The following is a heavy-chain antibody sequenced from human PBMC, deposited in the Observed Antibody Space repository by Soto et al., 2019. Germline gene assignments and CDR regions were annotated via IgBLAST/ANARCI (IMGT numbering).Heavy chain of an antibody. CDR2: MYYSGST. Sequence: QLQLQESGPGLVKPSETLSLTCTVSGDSISSSNYYWGWIRQPPGKGLEWIVSMYYSGSTFYNSSLKSRVTISVDTSKNQFSPKVSSVTAADTAVYYCARHGAWAPLDYWGQGTLVTVSS. CDR1: GDSISSSNYY. V-gene: IGHV4-39*01. CDR3: ARHGAWAPLDY. D-gene: IGHD3-16*01. J-gene: IGHJ4*02.